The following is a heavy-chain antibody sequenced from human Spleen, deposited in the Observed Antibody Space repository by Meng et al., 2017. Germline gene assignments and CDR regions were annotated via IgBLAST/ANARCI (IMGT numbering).Heavy chain of an antibody. CDR3: AKSSGYYYDNNGYFRYFDY. D-gene: IGHD3-22*01. CDR1: GFTFSSFA. CDR2: ISGRGGST. V-gene: IGHV3-23*01. Sequence: GESLKISCAASGFTFSSFAMSWVRLAPGKGLEWVSTISGRGGSTFYADSVKGRFTISRDNSKNTLDLQMNSLRAEDSAVYYCAKSSGYYYDNNGYFRYFDYWGQGTLVTVSS. J-gene: IGHJ4*02.